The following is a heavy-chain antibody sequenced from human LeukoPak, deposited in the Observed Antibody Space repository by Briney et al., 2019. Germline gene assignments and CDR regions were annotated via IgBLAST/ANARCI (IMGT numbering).Heavy chain of an antibody. V-gene: IGHV3-15*01. CDR2: IKSKTDGGTT. Sequence: GGSLRLSCAASGFTFSNAWMSWVRQAPGKGLEWVGRIKSKTDGGTTDYAAPVKGRSTISRDDSKNTLYLQMNSLKTEDTAVYYCTTYYYDSSGYTVSSRWGQGTMVTVSS. J-gene: IGHJ3*01. D-gene: IGHD3-22*01. CDR1: GFTFSNAW. CDR3: TTYYYDSSGYTVSSR.